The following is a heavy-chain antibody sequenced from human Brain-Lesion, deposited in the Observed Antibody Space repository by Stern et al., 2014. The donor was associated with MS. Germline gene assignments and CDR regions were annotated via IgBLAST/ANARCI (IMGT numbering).Heavy chain of an antibody. CDR3: AKDRQYLTYFFDH. J-gene: IGHJ5*02. V-gene: IGHV3-30*18. Sequence: QVQLGESGGGVVKPGRPLRLSCVASGFTFGSCSMHWVRQAPGKGLEWVACVTYDGSNKYYADSVKGRFTISRDNSQNTLYMQMSSLRPEDTAVYYCAKDRQYLTYFFDHWGQGSLVTVSS. D-gene: IGHD2/OR15-2a*01. CDR2: VTYDGSNK. CDR1: GFTFGSCS.